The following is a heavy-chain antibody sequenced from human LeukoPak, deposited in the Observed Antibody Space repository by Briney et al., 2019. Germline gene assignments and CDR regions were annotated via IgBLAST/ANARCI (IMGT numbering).Heavy chain of an antibody. Sequence: ASVKVSCKASGYTFTGYYMHWVRQAPGRGLEWMGIINPSGGSTSYAQKFQDRVTMTLDMSTSTVFMELSSLRSEDTAVYFCAREGTGNEVHALDYWGQGTLVTVSS. V-gene: IGHV1-46*01. CDR3: AREGTGNEVHALDY. CDR1: GYTFTGYY. CDR2: INPSGGST. J-gene: IGHJ4*02. D-gene: IGHD1-1*01.